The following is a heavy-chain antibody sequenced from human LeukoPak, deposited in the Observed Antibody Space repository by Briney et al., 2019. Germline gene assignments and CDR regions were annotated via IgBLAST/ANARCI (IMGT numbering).Heavy chain of an antibody. CDR2: IRNDGSKK. CDR3: ARDYDFWSGYYSPTRGYFGY. D-gene: IGHD3-3*01. J-gene: IGHJ4*02. CDR1: GFTFSGSG. V-gene: IGHV3-30*02. Sequence: GGSLRLSCAASGFTFSGSGMHWVRQAPGKGLEWVTFIRNDGSKKYYTDSVKGRFTISRDNSKTTLYLQMDSLRAEDTAVYYCARDYDFWSGYYSPTRGYFGYWGQGTLVTVSS.